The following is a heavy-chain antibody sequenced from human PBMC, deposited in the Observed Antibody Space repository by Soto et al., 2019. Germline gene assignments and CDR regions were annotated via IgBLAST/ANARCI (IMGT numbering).Heavy chain of an antibody. D-gene: IGHD1-26*01. CDR1: GGSISSGDYY. V-gene: IGHV4-30-4*02. CDR3: ARGAGVGATAGFDY. CDR2: IYYSWST. Sequence: SETLSLTCTVSGGSISSGDYYWSWIRQPPGKGLEWIGYIYYSWSTYYNPSLKGRVTISVDTSKNQFSLKLGSVTAADTAVYYCARGAGVGATAGFDYWGQGTLVTVSS. J-gene: IGHJ4*02.